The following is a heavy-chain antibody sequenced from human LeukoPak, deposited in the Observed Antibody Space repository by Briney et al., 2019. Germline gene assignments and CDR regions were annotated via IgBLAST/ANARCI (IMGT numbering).Heavy chain of an antibody. CDR1: EFTFSIFW. CDR2: IKQDGSEK. Sequence: PGGSLRLSCAASEFTFSIFWMSWVRQAPGKGLEWVANIKQDGSEKKYVDSVKGRFTISRDNANNSLYLQRNSLTAEDTAVYHCARVACSGATCQYFQRYFDYWGQGTLVTVSS. V-gene: IGHV3-7*05. J-gene: IGHJ4*02. CDR3: ARVACSGATCQYFQRYFDY. D-gene: IGHD2-15*01.